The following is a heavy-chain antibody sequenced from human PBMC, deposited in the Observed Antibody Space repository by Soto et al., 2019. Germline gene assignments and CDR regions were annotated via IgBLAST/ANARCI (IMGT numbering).Heavy chain of an antibody. D-gene: IGHD3-10*01. J-gene: IGHJ3*02. Sequence: GGSLRLSCAASGFTFSSYAMHWVRQAPGKGLEWVAVISYDGSNKYYADSVKGRFTISRDNSKNTLYLQMNSLRAEDTAVYYCARDSGPPRWDAFDIWGQGTMVTVSS. CDR3: ARDSGPPRWDAFDI. CDR2: ISYDGSNK. CDR1: GFTFSSYA. V-gene: IGHV3-30-3*01.